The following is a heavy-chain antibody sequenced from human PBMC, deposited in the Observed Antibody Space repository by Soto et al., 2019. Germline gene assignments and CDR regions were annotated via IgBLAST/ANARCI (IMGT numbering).Heavy chain of an antibody. CDR3: AKDVAARLDY. Sequence: PGGSLRLSCAASGFTFSSYGMHWVRQAPGKGLEWVAVVSYDGSNKYYADSVKGRFTISRDNSKNTLYLQMNSLRAEDTAVYYCAKDVAARLDYWGQGTLVTVSS. CDR1: GFTFSSYG. D-gene: IGHD6-6*01. V-gene: IGHV3-30*18. J-gene: IGHJ4*02. CDR2: VSYDGSNK.